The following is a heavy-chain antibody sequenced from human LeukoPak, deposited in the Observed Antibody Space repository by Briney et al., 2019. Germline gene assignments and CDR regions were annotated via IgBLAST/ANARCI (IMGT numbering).Heavy chain of an antibody. CDR3: ARIPSGSYYDGDYLDY. D-gene: IGHD1-26*01. V-gene: IGHV1-8*01. CDR1: GYTFTSYD. CDR2: MNPNSGNT. Sequence: ASVKVSCKASGYTFTSYDINWVRQATGQGLEWMGWMNPNSGNTGYAQKFQGRVTMTRNTSISTAYMELSSLRSEDTAVYYCARIPSGSYYDGDYLDYWGQGTLVTVSS. J-gene: IGHJ4*02.